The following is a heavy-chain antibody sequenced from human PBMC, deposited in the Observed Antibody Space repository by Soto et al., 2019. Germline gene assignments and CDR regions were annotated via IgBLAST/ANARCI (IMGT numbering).Heavy chain of an antibody. Sequence: DVQLVESGGGLVQPGRSLRLSCAASGFTFDDYAMHWVRQAPGKGLEWVSGISWNSGSIGYADSVKGRFTISRDNAKNSLYLQMNSLRAEDTALYYCAKDIGIAVAGVDYWGQGTLVTVSS. V-gene: IGHV3-9*01. CDR2: ISWNSGSI. CDR3: AKDIGIAVAGVDY. CDR1: GFTFDDYA. J-gene: IGHJ4*02. D-gene: IGHD6-19*01.